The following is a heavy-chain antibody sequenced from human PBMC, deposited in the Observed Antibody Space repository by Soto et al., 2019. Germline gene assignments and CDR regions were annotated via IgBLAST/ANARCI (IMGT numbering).Heavy chain of an antibody. Sequence: GGSLRLSCAASGFTFSSYWMSWVRQVPGKGLEWVANIKQDGSEKYYVDSVKGRFTISRDNAKNSLYLQMNSLRAEDTAVYYCARDQPYYYDSSGYLAKDAFDIWGQGTMVTVSS. CDR2: IKQDGSEK. D-gene: IGHD3-22*01. CDR3: ARDQPYYYDSSGYLAKDAFDI. V-gene: IGHV3-7*05. CDR1: GFTFSSYW. J-gene: IGHJ3*02.